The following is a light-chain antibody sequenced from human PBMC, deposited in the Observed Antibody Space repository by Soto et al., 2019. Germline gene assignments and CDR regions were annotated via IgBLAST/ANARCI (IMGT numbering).Light chain of an antibody. CDR2: DAS. CDR3: QQPYT. V-gene: IGKV3-20*01. J-gene: IGKJ2*01. Sequence: EIVLTQSPGSLSLSPGEGATLSCRASQSVSNSFFAWYQQKPGQAPRLLIYDASDRATGIPARFSGSGSGTDFTLTISSREPEDFAVYYCQQPYTFGRGTKLEIK. CDR1: QSVSNSF.